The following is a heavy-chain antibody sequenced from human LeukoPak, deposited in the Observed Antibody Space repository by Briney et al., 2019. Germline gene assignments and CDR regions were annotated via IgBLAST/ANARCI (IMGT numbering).Heavy chain of an antibody. CDR3: ARDSLSTFDY. D-gene: IGHD2/OR15-2a*01. J-gene: IGHJ4*02. V-gene: IGHV4-61*03. Sequence: PSETLSLTCTVSGGSVSSGSYYWSWIRQPPGKGLEWIGYIYYTGNTNYNASLKSRVTISVDTPENHFSLKLSSVTAADTAVYYCARDSLSTFDYWGQGTLVTVSS. CDR1: GGSVSSGSYY. CDR2: IYYTGNT.